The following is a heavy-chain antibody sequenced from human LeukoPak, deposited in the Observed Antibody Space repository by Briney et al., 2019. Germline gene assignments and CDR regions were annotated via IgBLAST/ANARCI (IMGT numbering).Heavy chain of an antibody. CDR3: ARDQEGFDY. CDR2: VYPRDGST. Sequence: ASVKVSCKASGYTFTSNYIHWVRQAPGQGLEWMGMVYPRDGSTSYAQKFQGRVTVTRDTSTSTVHMELSGLRSEDTAVYYCARDQEGFDYWGQGTLATVSS. CDR1: GYTFTSNY. J-gene: IGHJ4*02. V-gene: IGHV1-46*01.